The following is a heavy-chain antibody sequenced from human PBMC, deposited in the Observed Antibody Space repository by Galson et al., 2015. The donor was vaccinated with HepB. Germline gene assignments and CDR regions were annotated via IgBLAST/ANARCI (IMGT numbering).Heavy chain of an antibody. D-gene: IGHD6-13*01. CDR3: AKDRGTLRGFKSSGIAAAGISASLDY. CDR1: GFTFSSYG. Sequence: SLRLSCAASGFTFSSYGMHWVRQAPGKGLEWVAFIRYDGSNKYYADSVKGRFTISRDNSKNTLYLQMNSLRAEDTAVYYCAKDRGTLRGFKSSGIAAAGISASLDYWGQGTLVTVSS. J-gene: IGHJ4*02. CDR2: IRYDGSNK. V-gene: IGHV3-30*02.